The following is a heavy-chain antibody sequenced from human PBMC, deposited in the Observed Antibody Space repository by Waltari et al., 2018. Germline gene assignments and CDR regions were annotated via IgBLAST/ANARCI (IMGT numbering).Heavy chain of an antibody. CDR2: IKQDGTET. V-gene: IGHV3-7*01. J-gene: IGHJ4*02. CDR1: GFTFSSNW. Sequence: GSLRLSCVASGFTFSSNWMNWVRQAPGKGLEWVANIKQDGTETHYVDSVKGRFTISRDNAKNSLFLQMNSLRAEDTALYYCARAAGAGAIIDYWGQGSLVTVSS. CDR3: ARAAGAGAIIDY. D-gene: IGHD2-2*01.